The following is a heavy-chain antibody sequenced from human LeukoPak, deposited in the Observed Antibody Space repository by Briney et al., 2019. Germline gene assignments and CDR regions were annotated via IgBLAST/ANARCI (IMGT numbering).Heavy chain of an antibody. D-gene: IGHD3-22*01. Sequence: PGRSLRLSCAASGFTFDDYAMHWVRQAPGKGLEWVSGISWNSGSTGYADSVRGRFTISRDNAKNSLYLQMNSLRAEDTAVYYCARDVTYDSSGFAGGWGQGTLVTVSS. CDR2: ISWNSGST. CDR1: GFTFDDYA. V-gene: IGHV3-9*01. CDR3: ARDVTYDSSGFAGG. J-gene: IGHJ4*02.